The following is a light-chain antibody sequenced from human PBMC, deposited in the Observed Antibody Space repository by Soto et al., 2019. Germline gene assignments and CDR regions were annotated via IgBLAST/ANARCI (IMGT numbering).Light chain of an antibody. CDR3: QQSYSTPRWT. CDR1: QSISSD. J-gene: IGKJ1*01. CDR2: AAS. Sequence: DIQMTQSPSSLSASVGDRVTITCRASQSISSDLHWYQQKPGKAPKLLIYAASSLQSGVTSRFSGSGSGTDVTLTISSLQPEDFATYYCQQSYSTPRWTFGQGTKVEIK. V-gene: IGKV1-39*01.